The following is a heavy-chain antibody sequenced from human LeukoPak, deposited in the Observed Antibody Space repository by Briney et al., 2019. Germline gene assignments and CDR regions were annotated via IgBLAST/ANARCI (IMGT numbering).Heavy chain of an antibody. CDR1: GGSFSGYY. D-gene: IGHD6-13*01. V-gene: IGHV4-34*01. CDR3: ARGDGSSSWTPHWYFDL. Sequence: PSETLSLTXAVYGGSFSGYYWSWIRQPPGKGLEWIGEINHSGSTNYNPSLKSRVTISVDTSKNQFSLKLSSVTAADTAVYYCARGDGSSSWTPHWYFDLWGRGTLVTVSS. CDR2: INHSGST. J-gene: IGHJ2*01.